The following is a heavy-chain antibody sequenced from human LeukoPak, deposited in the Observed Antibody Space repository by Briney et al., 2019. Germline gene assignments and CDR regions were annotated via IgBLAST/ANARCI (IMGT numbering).Heavy chain of an antibody. V-gene: IGHV3-7*01. CDR2: IKQDGSEK. J-gene: IGHJ6*03. D-gene: IGHD6-13*01. CDR3: ARASRSLYSSSWSIYYYYMDV. Sequence: GGSLRLSCAASGFTFSSYWMSWVRQAPGKGLEWVANIKQDGSEKYYVDSVKGRFTIPRDNAKNSLYLQMNSLRAEDTAVYYCARASRSLYSSSWSIYYYYMDVWGKGTTVTVSS. CDR1: GFTFSSYW.